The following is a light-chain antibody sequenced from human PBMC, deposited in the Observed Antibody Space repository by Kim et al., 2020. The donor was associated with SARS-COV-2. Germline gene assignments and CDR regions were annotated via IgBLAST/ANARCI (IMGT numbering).Light chain of an antibody. CDR2: FDR. V-gene: IGLV3-21*04. CDR3: QVWDSSTDHHYV. J-gene: IGLJ1*01. Sequence: PGKTARLTCGGNNIGDKSVHWYQQKPGQAPVLVIYFDRDRPSGIPERFSGSNSGNTATLTISRVEAGDEADYYCQVWDSSTDHHYVFGGGTKVTVL. CDR1: NIGDKS.